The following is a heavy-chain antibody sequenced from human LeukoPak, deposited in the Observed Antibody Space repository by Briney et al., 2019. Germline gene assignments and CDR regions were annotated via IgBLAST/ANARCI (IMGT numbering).Heavy chain of an antibody. CDR3: AKALPPAYYFDY. V-gene: IGHV3-23*01. Sequence: GGSLRLSCAASGFTFSSYAMSWVRQAPGKGLEWVSAITGSGGIIQYADSVKGRFTISRDNSKNTLYLQMNSLRAEDTAVYYCAKALPPAYYFDYWGQGTLVTVSS. D-gene: IGHD2-2*01. CDR2: ITGSGGII. J-gene: IGHJ4*02. CDR1: GFTFSSYA.